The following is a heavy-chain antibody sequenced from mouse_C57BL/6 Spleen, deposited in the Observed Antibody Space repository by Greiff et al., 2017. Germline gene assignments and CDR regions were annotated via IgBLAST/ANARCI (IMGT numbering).Heavy chain of an antibody. CDR2: ISYSGST. CDR1: GYSITSGYD. J-gene: IGHJ2*01. V-gene: IGHV3-1*01. Sequence: VQLKESGPGMVKPSQSLSLTCTVTGYSITSGYDWHWIRHFPGNKLEWMGYISYSGSTNYNPSLKSRISITHDTSKNHFFLKLNSVTTEDTATYYCAREGLDYFDYWGQGTTRTVSS. D-gene: IGHD3-1*01. CDR3: AREGLDYFDY.